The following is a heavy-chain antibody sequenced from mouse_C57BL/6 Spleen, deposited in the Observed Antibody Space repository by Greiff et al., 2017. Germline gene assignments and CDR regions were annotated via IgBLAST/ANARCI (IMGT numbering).Heavy chain of an antibody. Sequence: QVQLQQPGAELVKPGASVKLSCKASGYTFTSYWMQWVKQRPGQGLEWIGEIDPSDSYTNYNQKFKGKATLTVDTSSSTAYMQLSSLTSEDSAVYYCARGDDYVAWFAYWGQGTLVTVSA. J-gene: IGHJ3*01. CDR2: IDPSDSYT. V-gene: IGHV1-50*01. CDR3: ARGDDYVAWFAY. D-gene: IGHD2-4*01. CDR1: GYTFTSYW.